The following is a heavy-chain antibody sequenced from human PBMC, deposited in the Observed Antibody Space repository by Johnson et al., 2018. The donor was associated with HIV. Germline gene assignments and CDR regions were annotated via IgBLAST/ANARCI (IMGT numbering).Heavy chain of an antibody. V-gene: IGHV3-23*04. CDR2: ISGSGGST. J-gene: IGHJ3*02. CDR1: GFIFDDHG. CDR3: ARVLESKVAAGSWAFDI. D-gene: IGHD6-13*01. Sequence: EVQLVESGGGVVRPGGSLRLSCAASGFIFDDHGMTWVRQAPGKGLEWVSGISGSGGSTYYTDSVKGRFTISRDNSKNTLYLQMNSLRVEDTAVYYCARVLESKVAAGSWAFDIWGQGTMVTVYS.